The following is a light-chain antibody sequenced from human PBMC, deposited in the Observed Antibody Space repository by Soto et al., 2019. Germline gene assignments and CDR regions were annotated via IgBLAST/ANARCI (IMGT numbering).Light chain of an antibody. J-gene: IGKJ5*01. V-gene: IGKV3-20*01. CDR3: QQYGSSGT. Sequence: EIVMTQSTVILSVSPGERATLSFRASQSVSSNLAWYQQKPGQAPRLLIYGASNRATGIPDRFSGSGSGTDFTLTISRLEPEDFAVYYCQQYGSSGTFGQGTRLEIK. CDR1: QSVSSN. CDR2: GAS.